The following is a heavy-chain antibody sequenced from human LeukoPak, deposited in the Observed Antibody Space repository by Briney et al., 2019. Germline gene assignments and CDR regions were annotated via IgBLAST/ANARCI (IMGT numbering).Heavy chain of an antibody. CDR2: ISYDGSNK. Sequence: LPGGSLRLSCAASGFTFSSYGMHWVRQAPGKGLEWVAVISYDGSNKYYADSVKGRFTISGDNSKNTLYLQMNSLRAEDTAVYYCAKLPYCSGGSCDEEYFDYWGQGTLVTVSS. J-gene: IGHJ4*02. CDR1: GFTFSSYG. V-gene: IGHV3-30*18. CDR3: AKLPYCSGGSCDEEYFDY. D-gene: IGHD2-15*01.